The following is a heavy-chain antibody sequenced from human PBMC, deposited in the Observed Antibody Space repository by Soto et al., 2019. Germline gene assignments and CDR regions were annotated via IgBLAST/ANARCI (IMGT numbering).Heavy chain of an antibody. CDR3: ARWSYLDY. CDR1: GFSFGSYA. CDR2: ISGSDGKT. D-gene: IGHD3-3*01. V-gene: IGHV3-23*01. J-gene: IGHJ4*02. Sequence: PSCAASGFSFGSYALSWVRQAPGKGLEWVSTISGSDGKTFYADSVKGRFSISRDTSQSTLYLQMNSLRADDTAMYYCARWSYLDYWGQGTRVTVSS.